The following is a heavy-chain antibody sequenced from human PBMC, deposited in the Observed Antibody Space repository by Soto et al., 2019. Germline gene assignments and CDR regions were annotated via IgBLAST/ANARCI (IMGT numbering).Heavy chain of an antibody. Sequence: SVKVSCKASGGTFSSYAISWVRQAPGQGLEWMGGIIPIFGTANYAQKFQGRVTITADKSTSTAYMELSSLRSEDTAVYYCARCFAGRAYFDYWGQGTLVTVSS. V-gene: IGHV1-69*06. CDR1: GGTFSSYA. CDR2: IIPIFGTA. J-gene: IGHJ4*02. CDR3: ARCFAGRAYFDY.